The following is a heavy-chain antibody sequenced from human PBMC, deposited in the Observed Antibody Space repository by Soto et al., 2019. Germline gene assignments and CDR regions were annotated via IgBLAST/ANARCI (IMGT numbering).Heavy chain of an antibody. D-gene: IGHD3-22*01. V-gene: IGHV3-53*01. J-gene: IGHJ6*02. CDR3: ARDEMDSSGYYLYGMDV. Sequence: VGSLRLSCAASGFTVSSNYMSWVRQAPGKGLEWVSVIYSGGSTYYADSVKGRFTISRDNSKNTLYLQMNSLRAEDTAVYYCARDEMDSSGYYLYGMDVWGQGTTVTVSS. CDR2: IYSGGST. CDR1: GFTVSSNY.